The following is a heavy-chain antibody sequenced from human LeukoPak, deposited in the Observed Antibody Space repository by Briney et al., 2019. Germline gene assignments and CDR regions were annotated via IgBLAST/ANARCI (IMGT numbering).Heavy chain of an antibody. CDR2: ISDSGGRT. J-gene: IGHJ4*02. D-gene: IGHD6-13*01. CDR3: ARSHSHSSSWYGALRAVGY. Sequence: GGSLRLSCAVSGITLSNYGMSWVRQAPGKGLEWVAGISDSGGRTNYADSVKGRFTISRDNPKNTIYLQMTSLRAEDTAVYYCARSHSHSSSWYGALRAVGYWGQGTLVTVSS. V-gene: IGHV3-23*01. CDR1: GITLSNYG.